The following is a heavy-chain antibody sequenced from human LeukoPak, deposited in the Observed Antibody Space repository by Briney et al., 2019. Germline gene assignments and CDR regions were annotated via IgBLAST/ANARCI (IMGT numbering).Heavy chain of an antibody. J-gene: IGHJ4*02. CDR3: VREAGY. V-gene: IGHV3-64D*06. Sequence: GGSLRLSYSVSGFTFSTYVMHWVRQAPGKGLEYVSAISSNGDNTYYADSVKGRFTISRDNSKSTLYLQMSSLRADDTAVYYCVREAGYWGQGTLVTVSS. CDR1: GFTFSTYV. CDR2: ISSNGDNT.